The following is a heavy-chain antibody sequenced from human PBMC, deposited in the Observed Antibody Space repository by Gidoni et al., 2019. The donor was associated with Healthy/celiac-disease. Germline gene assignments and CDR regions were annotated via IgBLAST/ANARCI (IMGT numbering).Heavy chain of an antibody. Sequence: QVQLQESGPGLVKPSQTLSLTCTVSGGSISSGGYYWSWIRQHPGNGLEWIGYIYYSGSTYYNPSLKSRVTISVDTSKNQFSLKLSSVTAADTAVYYCARGTTASGGWFDPWGQGTLVTVSS. V-gene: IGHV4-31*03. CDR3: ARGTTASGGWFDP. CDR1: GGSISSGGYY. D-gene: IGHD4-4*01. CDR2: IYYSGST. J-gene: IGHJ5*02.